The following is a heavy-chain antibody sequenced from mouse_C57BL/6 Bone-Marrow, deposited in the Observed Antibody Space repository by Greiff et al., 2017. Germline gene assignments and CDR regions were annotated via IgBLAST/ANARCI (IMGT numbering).Heavy chain of an antibody. Sequence: EVKLVESGPVLVKPGASVKMSCKASGYTFTDYYMNWVKQSHGKSLEWIGVINPYNGGTSYNQKFKGKATLTVDKSSSTAYMELNSLTSEDSAVYYCAREGDGYWAWFAYWGQGTLVTVSA. CDR3: AREGDGYWAWFAY. CDR2: INPYNGGT. J-gene: IGHJ3*01. CDR1: GYTFTDYY. D-gene: IGHD2-3*01. V-gene: IGHV1-19*01.